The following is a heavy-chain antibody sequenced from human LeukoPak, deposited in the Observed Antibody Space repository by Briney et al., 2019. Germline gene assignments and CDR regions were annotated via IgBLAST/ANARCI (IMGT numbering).Heavy chain of an antibody. CDR2: INTSGGST. CDR1: GYTFTSYY. CDR3: ARDLGYSSGWQNWFDP. D-gene: IGHD6-19*01. J-gene: IGHJ5*02. Sequence: ASVKVSCKSSGYTFTSYYMHWVRQAPGQGLEWMGIINTSGGSTSYAQKFQGRVTMTRDTSTSTVYMELSSLRSEDTAVYYCARDLGYSSGWQNWFDPWGQGTLVTVSS. V-gene: IGHV1-46*01.